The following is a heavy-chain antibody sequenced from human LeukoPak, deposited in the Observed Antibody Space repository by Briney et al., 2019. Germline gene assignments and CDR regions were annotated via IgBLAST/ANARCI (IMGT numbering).Heavy chain of an antibody. D-gene: IGHD3-22*01. CDR2: NIPILGIA. Sequence: ASVKVSCKASGGTFSSYAISWVRQAPGQGLEWMGRNIPILGIANYAQKFQGRVTITADKSTSTAYMELSSLRSEDTAVYYCARAYDSSGYLGYYYYGMDVWGQGTTVTVSS. J-gene: IGHJ6*02. CDR1: GGTFSSYA. V-gene: IGHV1-69*04. CDR3: ARAYDSSGYLGYYYYGMDV.